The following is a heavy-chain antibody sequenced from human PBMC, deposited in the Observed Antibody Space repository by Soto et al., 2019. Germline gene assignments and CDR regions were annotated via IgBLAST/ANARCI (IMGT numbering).Heavy chain of an antibody. Sequence: GGSLRLSCAASGFTFSSYWMHWVRQAPGKGLVWVSRINSDGSSTSYADSVKGRFTISRDNAKNTLYLQMNSLRAEDTAVYYCATSRRGYSYGNDAFDIWGQGTMVTVSS. CDR2: INSDGSST. D-gene: IGHD5-18*01. CDR1: GFTFSSYW. CDR3: ATSRRGYSYGNDAFDI. V-gene: IGHV3-74*01. J-gene: IGHJ3*02.